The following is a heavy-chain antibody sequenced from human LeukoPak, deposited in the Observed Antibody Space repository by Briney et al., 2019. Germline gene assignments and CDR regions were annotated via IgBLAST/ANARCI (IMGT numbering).Heavy chain of an antibody. D-gene: IGHD5-18*01. V-gene: IGHV3-23*01. Sequence: GGSLRLSCAASGFTFTNAWMNWVRQAPGKGLEWVSAISGSGGSTYYADSVKGRFTISRDNSKNTLYLQMNSLRAEDTAVYYCAKDLSGYSYGFFDYWGQGTLVTVSS. J-gene: IGHJ4*02. CDR3: AKDLSGYSYGFFDY. CDR1: GFTFTNAW. CDR2: ISGSGGST.